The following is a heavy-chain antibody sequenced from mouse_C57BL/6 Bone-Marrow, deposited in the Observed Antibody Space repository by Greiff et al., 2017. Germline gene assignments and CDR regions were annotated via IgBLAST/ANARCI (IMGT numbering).Heavy chain of an antibody. V-gene: IGHV1-81*01. CDR3: ARSPYYYGSRGFDY. J-gene: IGHJ2*01. Sequence: VKLQQSGAELARPGASVKLSCKASGYTFTSYGISWVKQRTGQGLEWIGEIYPRSGNTYYNEKFKGKATLTADKSSSTAYMELRSLTSEDSAVYFCARSPYYYGSRGFDYWGQGTTLTVSS. CDR2: IYPRSGNT. CDR1: GYTFTSYG. D-gene: IGHD1-1*01.